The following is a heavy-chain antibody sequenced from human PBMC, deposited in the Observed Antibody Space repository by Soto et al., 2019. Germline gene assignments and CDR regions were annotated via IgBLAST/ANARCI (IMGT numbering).Heavy chain of an antibody. CDR2: IYSGGST. J-gene: IGHJ4*02. D-gene: IGHD6-25*01. V-gene: IGHV3-53*01. CDR1: GFTVSSNY. CDR3: ARARDSGRWHLDFDY. Sequence: EVQLVESGGGLIQPGESLRLSCAASGFTVSSNYMSWVRQAPGKGLECVSIIYSGGSTYYADSVKGRFTITRDNSKNTLYVQMNSLTAEDTAVYYCARARDSGRWHLDFDYWGQGTLVTVSS.